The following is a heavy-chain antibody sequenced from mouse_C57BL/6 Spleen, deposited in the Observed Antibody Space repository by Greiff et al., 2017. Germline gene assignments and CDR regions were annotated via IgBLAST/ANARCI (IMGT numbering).Heavy chain of an antibody. J-gene: IGHJ2*01. CDR3: AERAAMITTVVDAFFAY. Sequence: VQLQQPGAELVKPGASVKLSCKASGYTFTSYWMQWVKQRPGQGLEWIGEIDPSDSYTNYNQKFKGKATLTVDTSSSTAYMQLSSLTSEDSAVYYCAERAAMITTVVDAFFAYWGQGTTLTVSS. D-gene: IGHD2-4*01. V-gene: IGHV1-50*01. CDR2: IDPSDSYT. CDR1: GYTFTSYW.